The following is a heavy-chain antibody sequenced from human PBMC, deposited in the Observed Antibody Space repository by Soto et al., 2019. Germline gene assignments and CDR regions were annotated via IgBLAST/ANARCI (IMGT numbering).Heavy chain of an antibody. CDR3: ARYNSYAIDY. V-gene: IGHV4-59*01. J-gene: IGHJ4*02. D-gene: IGHD2-8*01. Sequence: SETLSLTCTVSGTSISSYYWIWIRQPPGKGLEWIANIHYSGTTNYNPSLASRVTLSVDTSKNQFSLKMTSVTAADRAMYFCARYNSYAIDYWGRGTLVTVSS. CDR1: GTSISSYY. CDR2: IHYSGTT.